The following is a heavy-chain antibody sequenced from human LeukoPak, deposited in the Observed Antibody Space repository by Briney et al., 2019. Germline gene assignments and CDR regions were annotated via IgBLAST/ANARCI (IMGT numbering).Heavy chain of an antibody. Sequence: GGSLRLSCTASGFTFSSYAMSWVRQAPGKGLEWVSGISGSAYSTYYADSVQGRFTISRDNSKNTLYLQMNSLRAEDTAVYYCAKEAGYSGYDYPDYWGQGTLVTVSS. CDR3: AKEAGYSGYDYPDY. D-gene: IGHD5-12*01. CDR2: ISGSAYST. V-gene: IGHV3-23*01. J-gene: IGHJ4*02. CDR1: GFTFSSYA.